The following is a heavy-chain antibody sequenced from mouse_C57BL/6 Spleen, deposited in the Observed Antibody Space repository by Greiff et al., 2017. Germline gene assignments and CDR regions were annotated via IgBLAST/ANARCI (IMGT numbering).Heavy chain of an antibody. CDR1: GFSLTSYG. V-gene: IGHV2-2*01. J-gene: IGHJ4*01. CDR2: IWSGGST. Sequence: QVQLQQSGPGLVQPSQSLSITCTVSGFSLTSYGVHWVRPSPGKGLEWLGVIWSGGSTDYNAAFISRLSISKDNSKSQVFFKMNSLQADDTAIYYCARAGTVVPLMDYWGQGTSVTVSS. D-gene: IGHD1-1*01. CDR3: ARAGTVVPLMDY.